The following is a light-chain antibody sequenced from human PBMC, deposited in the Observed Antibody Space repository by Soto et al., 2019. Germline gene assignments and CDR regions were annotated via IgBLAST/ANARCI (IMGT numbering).Light chain of an antibody. V-gene: IGLV2-11*01. Sequence: QSVLTQPRSVSGSPGQSVSISCTGTSSVVGGYNYVSWYQHHPGKAPTVMIYDVTKRPSGVPDRFSGSKSGNTASLTISGLQAEDEADYYCCSYAGSYIYVFGTGTKVTVL. CDR1: SSVVGGYNY. CDR2: DVT. J-gene: IGLJ1*01. CDR3: CSYAGSYIYV.